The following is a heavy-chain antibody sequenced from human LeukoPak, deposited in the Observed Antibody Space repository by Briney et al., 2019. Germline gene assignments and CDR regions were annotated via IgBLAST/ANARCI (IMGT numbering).Heavy chain of an antibody. CDR1: GGSINDYN. CDR2: ISYSGST. D-gene: IGHD3-10*01. J-gene: IGHJ6*02. CDR3: ARTRGARGEYYYYGMDV. V-gene: IGHV4-59*08. Sequence: SETLSLTCTVSGGSINDYNWSWIRRPPGKGLEWIGFISYSGSTYYNPSLKSRVTISVDTSKNQFSLKLSSVTAADTAVYYCARTRGARGEYYYYGMDVWGQGTTVTVSS.